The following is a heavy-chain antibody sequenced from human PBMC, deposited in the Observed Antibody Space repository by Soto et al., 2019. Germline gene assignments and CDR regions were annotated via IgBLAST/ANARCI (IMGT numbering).Heavy chain of an antibody. J-gene: IGHJ4*02. D-gene: IGHD5-18*01. CDR1: GFTFSSYG. V-gene: IGHV3-30*18. CDR2: ISYDGSNK. Sequence: QVQLVESGGGVVQPGRSLRLSCAASGFTFSSYGMHWVRQAPGKGLEWVAVISYDGSNKYYADSVKGRFTISRDNSKNTLYLQMNGLSAEDTAVYYCANDLTAMGLYYSDYWGQGTLVIVST. CDR3: ANDLTAMGLYYSDY.